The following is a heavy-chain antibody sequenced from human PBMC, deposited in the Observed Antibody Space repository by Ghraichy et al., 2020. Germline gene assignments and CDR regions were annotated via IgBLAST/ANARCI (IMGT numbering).Heavy chain of an antibody. Sequence: GGSLRLSCAASGFTFSSYGMHWVRQAPGKGLEWVAVISYDGSNKYYADSVKGRFTISRDNSKNTLYLQMNSLRAEDTAVYYCAKDRRAVAGSPTFDYWGQGTLVTVSS. CDR2: ISYDGSNK. D-gene: IGHD6-19*01. J-gene: IGHJ4*02. CDR3: AKDRRAVAGSPTFDY. CDR1: GFTFSSYG. V-gene: IGHV3-30*18.